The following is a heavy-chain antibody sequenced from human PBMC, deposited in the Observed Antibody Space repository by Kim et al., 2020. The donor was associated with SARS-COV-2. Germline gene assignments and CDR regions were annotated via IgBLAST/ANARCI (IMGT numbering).Heavy chain of an antibody. J-gene: IGHJ4*02. CDR3: ARDKDGYNSFDY. CDR1: GFTFSDNY. CDR2: ISSSGRT. D-gene: IGHD5-12*01. Sequence: GGSLRLSCAASGFTFSDNYMAWIRQAPGQGLEWLSDISSSGRTSYADSVKDRLIISRDNAKKSLFLQMSSLRVEDTAVYYCARDKDGYNSFDYWGQGILVTVSS. V-gene: IGHV3-11*06.